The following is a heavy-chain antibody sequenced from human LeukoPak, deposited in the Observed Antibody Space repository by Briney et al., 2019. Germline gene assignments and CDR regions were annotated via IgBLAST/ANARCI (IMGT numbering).Heavy chain of an antibody. CDR2: IYYSGST. Sequence: PSETLSLTCTVSGGSISSYYWSWIRQPPGKGLEWIGYIYYSGSTNYNASLKSRVTISVDMSKNQFSLKLSSVTAADTAVYYCPGGGWFHDYWGQGTLVTVSS. D-gene: IGHD2-15*01. J-gene: IGHJ4*02. V-gene: IGHV4-59*01. CDR1: GGSISSYY. CDR3: PGGGWFHDY.